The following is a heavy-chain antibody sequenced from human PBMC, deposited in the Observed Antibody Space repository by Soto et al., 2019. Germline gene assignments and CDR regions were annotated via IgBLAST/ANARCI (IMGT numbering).Heavy chain of an antibody. CDR2: INPNSGGT. CDR1: GYTFTGYY. Sequence: ASVKVSCKASGYTFTGYYMHWVRQAPGQGLEWMGWINPNSGGTNYAQKFQGRVTMTRDTSISTAYMELSRLRSDDTAVYYCAREVGYCSGGSRSENWFDPWGQGTLVTVSS. CDR3: AREVGYCSGGSRSENWFDP. V-gene: IGHV1-2*02. D-gene: IGHD2-15*01. J-gene: IGHJ5*02.